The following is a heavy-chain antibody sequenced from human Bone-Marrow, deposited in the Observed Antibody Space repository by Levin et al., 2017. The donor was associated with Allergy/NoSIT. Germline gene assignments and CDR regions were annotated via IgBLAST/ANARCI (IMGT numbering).Heavy chain of an antibody. D-gene: IGHD3-10*01. CDR1: GGSFSGSY. V-gene: IGHV4-34*01. CDR3: ARGLWFGEPRRGARGSYYMDV. CDR2: IYHSGST. J-gene: IGHJ6*03. Sequence: SETLSLTCGVHGGSFSGSYWTWIRQSPGKGLEWIGEIYHSGSTNYSPSLRSRVTIAVDTSKNQFSLKLTSVTAADTAVYYCARGLWFGEPRRGARGSYYMDVWGKGTTVTVSS.